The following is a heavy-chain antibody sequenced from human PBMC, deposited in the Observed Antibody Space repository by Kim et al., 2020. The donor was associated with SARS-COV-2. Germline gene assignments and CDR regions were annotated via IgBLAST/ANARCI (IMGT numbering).Heavy chain of an antibody. D-gene: IGHD6-19*01. Sequence: KDSFTISRDNSKNALYLQMNSLRAEHTAVYYCARAIKGAVAGALNWCFDLWGRGTLVTVSS. CDR3: ARAIKGAVAGALNWCFDL. V-gene: IGHV3-66*01. J-gene: IGHJ2*01.